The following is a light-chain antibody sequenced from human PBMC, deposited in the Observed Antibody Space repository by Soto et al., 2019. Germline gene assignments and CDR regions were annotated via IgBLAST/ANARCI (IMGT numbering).Light chain of an antibody. Sequence: SVLTQPASVSSSPGQSITISCTRTSSDVGGYNYVSWYQQHPGEAPIRRIYEVSNRPSGVSNRFSGSKSVNTASLTLSVLQAEDDSDYYCSSYTSSSTRVFGSGTKGIVL. CDR3: SSYTSSSTRV. CDR1: SSDVGGYNY. CDR2: EVS. V-gene: IGLV2-14*01. J-gene: IGLJ1*01.